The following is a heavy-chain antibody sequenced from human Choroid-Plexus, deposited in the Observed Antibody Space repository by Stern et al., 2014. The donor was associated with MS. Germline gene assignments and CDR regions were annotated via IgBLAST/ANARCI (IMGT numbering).Heavy chain of an antibody. Sequence: VQLVESGGGVVQPGRPLRLSCVASGFTFGSCAMHWVLQAPGKGLEWGAGVSHDGSNKYYADSVKGRFTISRDNSQNTLYMQMSSLRPEDTAVYYCAKDRQYLTYFFDHWGQGSLVTVSS. D-gene: IGHD2/OR15-2a*01. V-gene: IGHV3-30*18. J-gene: IGHJ5*02. CDR2: VSHDGSNK. CDR1: GFTFGSCA. CDR3: AKDRQYLTYFFDH.